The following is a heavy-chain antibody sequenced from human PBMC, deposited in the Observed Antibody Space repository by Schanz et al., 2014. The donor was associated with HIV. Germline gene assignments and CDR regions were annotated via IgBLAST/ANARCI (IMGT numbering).Heavy chain of an antibody. CDR2: INSDNGT. CDR1: GYTFTSYY. CDR3: ASSRLLWFGELFDN. J-gene: IGHJ4*02. V-gene: IGHV1-2*02. Sequence: QVQLVQSGAEVKKPGASVKVSCKASGYTFTSYYMHWVRQAPGQGLEWMGWINSDNGTNYAQEFQGRVTMTRDTSIGTAYMELRSLRADDTAVYFCASSRLLWFGELFDNWGQGTLVTVSS. D-gene: IGHD3-10*01.